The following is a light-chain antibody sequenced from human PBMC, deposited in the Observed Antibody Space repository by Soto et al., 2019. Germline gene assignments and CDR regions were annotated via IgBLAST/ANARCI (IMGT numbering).Light chain of an antibody. V-gene: IGKV3-11*01. CDR2: DES. CDR3: QKRSKWPIT. J-gene: IGKJ5*01. CDR1: QSVSSY. Sequence: VLTQSPTTLSLSPGESATLSCRASQSVSSYLAWYQQKPGQAPRLLIYDESNRAAGIPDRLSGSGSGTDLNLTISRLEPEDFAVYYCQKRSKWPITCGQGTRLEIK.